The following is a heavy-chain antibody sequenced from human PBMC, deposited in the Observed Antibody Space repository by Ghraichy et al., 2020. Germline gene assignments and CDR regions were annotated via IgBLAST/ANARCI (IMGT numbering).Heavy chain of an antibody. D-gene: IGHD6-6*01. CDR1: GFTFSSYG. J-gene: IGHJ6*03. V-gene: IGHV3-30*02. CDR2: IRYDGSNK. CDR3: AKAGRFIAARPGSLSDYYYYMDV. Sequence: GESLNISCAASGFTFSSYGMHWVRQAPGKGLEWVAFIRYDGSNKYYADSVKGRFTISRDNSKNTLYLQMNSLRAEDTAVYYCAKAGRFIAARPGSLSDYYYYMDVWGKGTTVTVSS.